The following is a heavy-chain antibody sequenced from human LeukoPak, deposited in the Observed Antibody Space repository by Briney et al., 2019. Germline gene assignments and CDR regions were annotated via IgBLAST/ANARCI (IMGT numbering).Heavy chain of an antibody. V-gene: IGHV3-23*01. CDR1: GFTFSTFA. Sequence: PGGSLRLSCAASGFTFSTFALSWVRQPPGKGLEWISGISLSGGSTYYADSVKGRFTISRDNSKNTLYLQMNSLRAEDTAIYYCAKIVNQNNILGTGFDSWGQGTLVTVSS. J-gene: IGHJ5*01. D-gene: IGHD5-12*01. CDR3: AKIVNQNNILGTGFDS. CDR2: ISLSGGST.